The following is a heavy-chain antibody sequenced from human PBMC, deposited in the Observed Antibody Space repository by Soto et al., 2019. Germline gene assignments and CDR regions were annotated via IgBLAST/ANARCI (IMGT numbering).Heavy chain of an antibody. CDR2: ISSSSSTI. CDR1: GFTFSSYS. Sequence: GESLKISCAASGFTFSSYSMNWVRQAPGKGLEWVSYISSSSSTIYYADSVKGRFTISRDNAKNSLYLQMNSLRDEDTAVYYCARDRRRRYCSSTSCYGPGYNWFDPWGQGTLVTVSS. D-gene: IGHD2-2*01. CDR3: ARDRRRRYCSSTSCYGPGYNWFDP. J-gene: IGHJ5*02. V-gene: IGHV3-48*02.